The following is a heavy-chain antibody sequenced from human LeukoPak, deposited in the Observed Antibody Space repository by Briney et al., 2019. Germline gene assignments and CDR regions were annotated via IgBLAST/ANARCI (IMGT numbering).Heavy chain of an antibody. CDR1: GFTFSSYA. V-gene: IGHV3-30*04. CDR3: AATDGYSGSGYSMDV. CDR2: ISYDGSNK. D-gene: IGHD5-12*01. J-gene: IGHJ6*02. Sequence: PGRSLRLSCAASGFTFSSYAMHWVRQAPGKGLEWVAVISYDGSNKYYADSVKGRFTISRDNSKNTLYLQMNSLRAEDTAVYYCAATDGYSGSGYSMDVWGQGTTVTVSS.